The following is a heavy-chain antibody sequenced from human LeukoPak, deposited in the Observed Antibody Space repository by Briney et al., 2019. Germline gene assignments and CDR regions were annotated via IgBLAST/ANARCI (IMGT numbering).Heavy chain of an antibody. CDR1: GFTFDDYA. V-gene: IGHV3-43*02. CDR2: ISADGGTT. J-gene: IGHJ4*02. Sequence: GGSLRLSCAASGFTFDDYAMHWVRQAPGKGLEWVSVISADGGTTFYADSVKGRFTICKDNSKNSLHLQLNSLRTEDSALYYCAKDLSGDGYNWGIFDYWGQGILVTVSS. CDR3: AKDLSGDGYNWGIFDY. D-gene: IGHD5-24*01.